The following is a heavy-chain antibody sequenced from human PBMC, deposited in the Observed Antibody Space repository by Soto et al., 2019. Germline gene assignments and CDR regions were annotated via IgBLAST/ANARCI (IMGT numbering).Heavy chain of an antibody. V-gene: IGHV3-21*01. CDR1: GLTFSAYS. Sequence: SLRLSCAASGLTFSAYSMNWVRQSPGKGLEWVSSVSGSSTYIYYADSVKGRLTMAMDNAEISLYLQMNSLRAEDTAVYYCVSFGGPLTWGQGNLVSVSS. CDR2: VSGSSTYI. D-gene: IGHD3-16*01. CDR3: VSFGGPLT. J-gene: IGHJ5*02.